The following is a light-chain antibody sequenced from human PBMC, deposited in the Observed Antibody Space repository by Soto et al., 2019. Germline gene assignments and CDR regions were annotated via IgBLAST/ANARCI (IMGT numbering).Light chain of an antibody. V-gene: IGKV1-5*03. Sequence: IQMTQSPSTLSASVGDRVTITCRAIQSISSWLAWYQQKSGTAPNLLNDKAPTLHSVVPSRFSGSGSGTECTLTISSLQPDDSATEYRKKYNDNWTFGQGTKVEIK. J-gene: IGKJ1*01. CDR3: KKYNDNWT. CDR2: KAP. CDR1: QSISSW.